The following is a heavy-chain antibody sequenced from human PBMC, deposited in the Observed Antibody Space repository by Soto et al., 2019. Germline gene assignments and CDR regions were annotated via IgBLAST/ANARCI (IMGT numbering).Heavy chain of an antibody. J-gene: IGHJ4*02. CDR1: GYKFINHY. V-gene: IGHV1-46*01. Sequence: QVQLVQSGAEVKKPGASVKVSCKASGYKFINHYIHWVRQAPGVGLEWMGIINHNGGGTDYAQKFQDRVTMTTDTYMKAVHMDLSSLTSEDTAVYFCARDSSASATSYSFDIWGQGNLVSVSS. CDR3: ARDSSASATSYSFDI. CDR2: INHNGGGT. D-gene: IGHD3-10*01.